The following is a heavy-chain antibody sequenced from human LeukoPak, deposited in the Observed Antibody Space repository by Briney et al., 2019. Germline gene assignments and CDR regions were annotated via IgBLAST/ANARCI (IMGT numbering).Heavy chain of an antibody. V-gene: IGHV3-7*01. J-gene: IGHJ6*04. CDR2: IKQDGSEK. Sequence: GGSLRLSCAASGFTFSSYWMSWVRQAPGKGLEWVANIKQDGSEKYYVDSVKGRFTISRDNAKNSLYLQMNSLRAGDTAVYYCASIYSYGLGDVWGKGTTVTVSS. CDR1: GFTFSSYW. CDR3: ASIYSYGLGDV. D-gene: IGHD5-18*01.